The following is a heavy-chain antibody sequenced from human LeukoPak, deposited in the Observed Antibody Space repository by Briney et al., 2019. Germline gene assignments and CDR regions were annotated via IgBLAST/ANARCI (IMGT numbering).Heavy chain of an antibody. D-gene: IGHD6-13*01. CDR1: GYTLTELS. Sequence: ASVKVSCKVSGYTLTELSMHWVRQAPGKGLEWMGGFDPEDGETIYAQKFQGRVTMTEDTSTDTAYMELSSLRSEDTAVYYCATGGAAAGDYYFDYWGQGTLVTVSS. CDR2: FDPEDGET. CDR3: ATGGAAAGDYYFDY. J-gene: IGHJ4*02. V-gene: IGHV1-24*01.